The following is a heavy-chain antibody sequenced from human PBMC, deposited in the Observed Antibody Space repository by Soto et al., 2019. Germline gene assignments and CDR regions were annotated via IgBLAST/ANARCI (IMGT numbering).Heavy chain of an antibody. Sequence: EVQLVESGGGLVQPGGSLRLSCAASGFTFSSYSMNWVRQAPGKGLEWVSYISSSSSTIYYADSVKGRCTVSRDNAKNTRELQMNSLRAEDTAVEYCARDRKYLLVYYMDAWSKGTTVTVSS. V-gene: IGHV3-48*01. CDR3: ARDRKYLLVYYMDA. J-gene: IGHJ6*03. D-gene: IGHD3-3*02. CDR1: GFTFSSYS. CDR2: ISSSSSTI.